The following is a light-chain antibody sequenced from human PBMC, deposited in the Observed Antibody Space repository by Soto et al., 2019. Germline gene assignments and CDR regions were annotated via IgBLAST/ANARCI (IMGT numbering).Light chain of an antibody. CDR3: CSYAGSSTSYAV. CDR2: EGS. V-gene: IGLV2-23*01. CDR1: SSDVGSYNL. J-gene: IGLJ7*01. Sequence: QSALTQPASVSGSPGQSITISCTGTSSDVGSYNLVSWYQQHPGKAPKLMIYEGSKRPSGVSNRFSGSKSGNTASPTISGLQAEDEADYYCCSYAGSSTSYAVFGGGTQLTVL.